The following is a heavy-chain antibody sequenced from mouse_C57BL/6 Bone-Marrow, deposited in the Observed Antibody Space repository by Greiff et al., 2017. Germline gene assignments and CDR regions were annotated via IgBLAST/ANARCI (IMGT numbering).Heavy chain of an antibody. J-gene: IGHJ1*03. D-gene: IGHD1-2*01. Sequence: DVKLQESGGGLVQPKGSLKLSCAASGFSFNTYAMNWVRQAPGKGLEWVARIRSKSNNYATYYADSVKDRFTISRDDSESMLYLQMNNLKTEDTAMYYCVRHGPLRHFDVWGTGTTVTVSS. CDR2: IRSKSNNYAT. CDR1: GFSFNTYA. CDR3: VRHGPLRHFDV. V-gene: IGHV10-1*01.